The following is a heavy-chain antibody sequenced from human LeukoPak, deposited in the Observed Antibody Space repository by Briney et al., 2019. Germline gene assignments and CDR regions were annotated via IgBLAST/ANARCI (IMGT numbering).Heavy chain of an antibody. D-gene: IGHD3-22*01. CDR2: ISSSSSYI. V-gene: IGHV3-21*01. J-gene: IGHJ3*02. Sequence: GGSLRLSCAASGFTFSSYSMNWVRQAPGKGLEWVSSISSSSSYIYYADSVKGRFTISRDNAKNSLYLQMNSLRAEDTAVYYCARVSSSYYYDTRDAFDIWGQGTMVTVSS. CDR1: GFTFSSYS. CDR3: ARVSSSYYYDTRDAFDI.